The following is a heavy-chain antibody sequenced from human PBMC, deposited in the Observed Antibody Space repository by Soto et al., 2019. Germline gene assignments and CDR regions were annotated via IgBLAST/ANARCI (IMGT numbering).Heavy chain of an antibody. CDR2: TYYRSKWYN. D-gene: IGHD6-19*01. CDR1: GDSVFSSTAA. Sequence: SQTRSLTFAISGDSVFSSTAAWNWIRQSPSRGLEWLGRTYYRSKWYNDYAVSVKSRITINPDTSKHQFSLQLNSVTPEDTAVYYCARDRSGSGWFNAFDIWGQGPLVTV. V-gene: IGHV6-1*01. J-gene: IGHJ3*02. CDR3: ARDRSGSGWFNAFDI.